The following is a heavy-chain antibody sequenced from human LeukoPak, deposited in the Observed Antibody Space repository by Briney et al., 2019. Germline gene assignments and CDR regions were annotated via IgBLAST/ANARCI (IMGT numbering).Heavy chain of an antibody. V-gene: IGHV3-30*18. J-gene: IGHJ4*02. D-gene: IGHD6-13*01. CDR3: AKDSSSWYFWLYYFDY. CDR2: ISCDGSNK. CDR1: GFTFSSYG. Sequence: GGSLRLSCAASGFTFSSYGMHWVRQAPGKGLEWVAVISCDGSNKYYADSVKGRFTISRDNSKNTLYLQMSSLRAEDTAVYYCAKDSSSWYFWLYYFDYWGQGTLVTVSS.